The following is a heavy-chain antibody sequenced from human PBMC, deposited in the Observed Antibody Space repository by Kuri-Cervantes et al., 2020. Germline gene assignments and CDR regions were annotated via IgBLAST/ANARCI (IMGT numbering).Heavy chain of an antibody. Sequence: GESPKISCAASGFTFSSYGMHWVRQAPGKGLEWVAVISYDGSNKYYADSVKGRFTISRDNSKNTLYLQMNSLRAEDTAVYYCAKRYGAKITRYYGMDVWGQGTTVTVSS. CDR1: GFTFSSYG. J-gene: IGHJ6*02. V-gene: IGHV3-30*18. CDR3: AKRYGAKITRYYGMDV. D-gene: IGHD4/OR15-4a*01. CDR2: ISYDGSNK.